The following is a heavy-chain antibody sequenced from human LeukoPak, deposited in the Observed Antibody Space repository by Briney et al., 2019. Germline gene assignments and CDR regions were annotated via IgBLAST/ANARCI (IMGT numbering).Heavy chain of an antibody. Sequence: PSETLSLTCTVSGGSISSYYWSWIRQPPGKGLEWIGYIYYSGSTNYNPSLKSRVTISVDTSKNQFSLKLSSVTAADTAVYYCARTLGGVRGVIPLDAFDIWGQGTMVTVSS. CDR1: GGSISSYY. J-gene: IGHJ3*02. CDR3: ARTLGGVRGVIPLDAFDI. CDR2: IYYSGST. V-gene: IGHV4-59*01. D-gene: IGHD3-10*01.